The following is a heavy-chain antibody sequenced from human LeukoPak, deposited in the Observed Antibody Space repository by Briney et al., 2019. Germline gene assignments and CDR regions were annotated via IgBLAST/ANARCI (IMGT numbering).Heavy chain of an antibody. Sequence: PGGSLRLSCAASGFTFSSYWMHWVRQAPGKGLVWVSRINTDGSSTRYADSVKGRFTISRDNAKNTLYLQMNSLRAEDTAVYYWARDGEGEYPIDYWGQGTLVTVSS. CDR1: GFTFSSYW. J-gene: IGHJ4*02. D-gene: IGHD3-10*01. CDR3: ARDGEGEYPIDY. CDR2: INTDGSST. V-gene: IGHV3-74*01.